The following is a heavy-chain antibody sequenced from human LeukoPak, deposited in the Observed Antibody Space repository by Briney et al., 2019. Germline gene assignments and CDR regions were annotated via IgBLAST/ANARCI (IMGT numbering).Heavy chain of an antibody. J-gene: IGHJ3*02. CDR2: INPSGGST. V-gene: IGHV1-46*01. D-gene: IGHD2-15*01. CDR3: ARDPPLDYSDAFDI. Sequence: ASVKVSCKASVYTFTSYYMHWVRQAPGQGLEWMGIINPSGGSTSYAQKFQGRVTMTRDMSTSTVYMELSSLRFEDTAVYYCARDPPLDYSDAFDIWGQGTMVTVSS. CDR1: VYTFTSYY.